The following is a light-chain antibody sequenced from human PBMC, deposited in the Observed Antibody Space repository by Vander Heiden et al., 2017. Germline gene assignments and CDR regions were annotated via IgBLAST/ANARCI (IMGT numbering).Light chain of an antibody. CDR3: QQDYTTPFT. J-gene: IGKJ3*01. V-gene: IGKV4-1*01. CDR2: WAS. Sequence: DIVMTQSPDSLAVFLGERATINCKSSQSVLYSSNNKNYLAWYQQKPGQPPKLLINWASTRESGVPDRFSGSGSGTDFTLTISSLQAEDVAVYYCQQDYTTPFTFGPWTKVDIK. CDR1: QSVLYSSNNKNY.